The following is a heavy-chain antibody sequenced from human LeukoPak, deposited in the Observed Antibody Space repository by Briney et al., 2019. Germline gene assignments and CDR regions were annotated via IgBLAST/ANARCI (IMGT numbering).Heavy chain of an antibody. D-gene: IGHD2-2*01. CDR2: INPSGGST. V-gene: IGHV1-46*01. CDR3: ARDRHVVAPAALFDP. J-gene: IGHJ5*02. Sequence: ASVKVSCKASGYTFTSYYMHWVRQAPGQGLEWMGIINPSGGSTSYAQKFQGRVTMTRDMSTSTVYMELSSLRSEDTAVYYCARDRHVVAPAALFDPWGQGTLVTVSS. CDR1: GYTFTSYY.